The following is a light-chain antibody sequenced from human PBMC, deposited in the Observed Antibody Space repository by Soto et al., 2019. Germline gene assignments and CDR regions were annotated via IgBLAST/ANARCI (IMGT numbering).Light chain of an antibody. CDR3: QQYGSSSGT. J-gene: IGKJ1*01. V-gene: IGKV3-20*01. CDR2: GAS. Sequence: EIVLTQSAGTLSLSAGEGATLSWGASESVASNYLAWYQQKPGQAPRLVFYGASIRATGIPDRFSGSGSGTDFTLTISRLETEDFAVYYCQQYGSSSGTFGQGTKVDIK. CDR1: ESVASNY.